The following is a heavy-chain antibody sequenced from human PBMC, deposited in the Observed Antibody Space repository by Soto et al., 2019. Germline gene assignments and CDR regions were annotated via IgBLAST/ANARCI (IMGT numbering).Heavy chain of an antibody. CDR3: ARSRDGGYYDFWSGNTEAPYYYGMDV. Sequence: GGSLRLSCAASGFTFSSYGMHWVRQAPGKGLEWVAVIWYDGSNKYYADSVKGRFTTSRDNSKNTLYLQMNSLRAEDTAVYYCARSRDGGYYDFWSGNTEAPYYYGMDVWGQGTTVTVSS. D-gene: IGHD3-3*01. V-gene: IGHV3-33*01. CDR2: IWYDGSNK. J-gene: IGHJ6*02. CDR1: GFTFSSYG.